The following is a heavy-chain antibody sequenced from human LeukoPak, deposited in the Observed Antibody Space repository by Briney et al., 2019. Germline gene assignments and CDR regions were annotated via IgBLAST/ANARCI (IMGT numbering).Heavy chain of an antibody. V-gene: IGHV4-39*07. CDR1: SGSIRNSSYY. Sequence: SETLSLTCSVSSGSIRNSSYYWGWVRQPPGKGLEWIGSIYFSGTTAYHPSLKSRVSLSVDTSNNQFSLKLSSLTAADTAVYFCASVYGGYEEVFDHWGQGTLVTVAS. CDR3: ASVYGGYEEVFDH. J-gene: IGHJ4*02. CDR2: IYFSGTT. D-gene: IGHD5-12*01.